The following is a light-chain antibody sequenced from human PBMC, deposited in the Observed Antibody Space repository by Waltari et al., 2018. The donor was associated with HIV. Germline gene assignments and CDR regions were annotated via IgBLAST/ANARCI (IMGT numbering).Light chain of an antibody. CDR3: QQYYTTPWT. Sequence: DIAMTQSPDSLAVSLGARPTIHCKSSESVLYSSNNKNYLTWYQQKPGQPPKLLIYWASTRESGVPDRFSGSGSGTDFTLTISSLQAEDVAVYYCQQYYTTPWTFGQGTKVEIK. CDR1: ESVLYSSNNKNY. CDR2: WAS. J-gene: IGKJ1*01. V-gene: IGKV4-1*01.